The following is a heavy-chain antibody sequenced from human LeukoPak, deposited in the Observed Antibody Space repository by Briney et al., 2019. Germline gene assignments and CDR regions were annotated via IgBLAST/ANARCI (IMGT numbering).Heavy chain of an antibody. D-gene: IGHD4-17*01. CDR2: IVVGSGNT. CDR1: GFTFTISA. J-gene: IGHJ6*02. V-gene: IGHV1-58*01. CDR3: AAEEYPVTRIKPDYYYGMDV. Sequence: SVKVSCAASGFTFTISAVQWVRQARGQRLEWIGWIVVGSGNTNYAQKFQERVTITRDMSTSTAYTELSSLRSEDTAVYYCAAEEYPVTRIKPDYYYGMDVWGQGTTVTVSS.